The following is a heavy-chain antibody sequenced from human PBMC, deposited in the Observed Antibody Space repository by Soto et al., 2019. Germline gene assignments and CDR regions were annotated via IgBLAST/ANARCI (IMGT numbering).Heavy chain of an antibody. CDR2: IWYDGSNK. J-gene: IGHJ6*02. D-gene: IGHD3-22*01. CDR3: ARSRGWLSNYYYGMDV. V-gene: IGHV3-33*01. Sequence: GGSLRLSCAASGFTFSSYGMHWVRQAPGKGLEWVAVIWYDGSNKYYADSVKGRFTISRDNSKNTLYLQMNSLRAEDTAVYYCARSRGWLSNYYYGMDVWGQGTTVTVSS. CDR1: GFTFSSYG.